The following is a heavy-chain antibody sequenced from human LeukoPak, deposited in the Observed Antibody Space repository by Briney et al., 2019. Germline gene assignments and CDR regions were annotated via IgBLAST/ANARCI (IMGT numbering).Heavy chain of an antibody. CDR2: IYYSGST. J-gene: IGHJ4*02. Sequence: PARTFAVTCTVSGRSISSGGNYWSWMHQHPGKGLEWIGYIYYSGSTYYNPSLKSRVTISVDTSKNQFSLKLSSVTAADTAVYYCARSPPPYYYDSSGYFDYWGQGTLVTVSS. CDR3: ARSPPPYYYDSSGYFDY. V-gene: IGHV4-31*03. CDR1: GRSISSGGNY. D-gene: IGHD3-22*01.